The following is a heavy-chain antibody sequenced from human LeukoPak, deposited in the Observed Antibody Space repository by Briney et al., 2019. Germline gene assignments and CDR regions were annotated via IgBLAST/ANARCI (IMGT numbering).Heavy chain of an antibody. CDR1: GFTFSSYA. V-gene: IGHV3-30*04. J-gene: IGHJ4*02. CDR2: ISYDGSNK. Sequence: PGGSLRLSCAAPGFTFSSYAMHWVRQAPGKGLEWVAVISYDGSNKYYADSVEGRFTISRDNSKNTLYLQMNSLRAEDTAVYYCSRAESIEWPTPPLDYWGQGTLVTVSS. CDR3: SRAESIEWPTPPLDY. D-gene: IGHD3-3*01.